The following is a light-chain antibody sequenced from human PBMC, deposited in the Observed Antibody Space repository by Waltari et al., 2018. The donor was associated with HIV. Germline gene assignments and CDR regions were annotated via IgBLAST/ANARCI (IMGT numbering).Light chain of an antibody. CDR1: SSDVGGYTY. V-gene: IGLV2-14*01. Sequence: QSALTQPASVSGSPGQSITISCTGTSSDVGGYTYVSWYQQPPGKAPKLMIYDVSNRPSGVSNRFSGSKSGNTASLTISGLQAEDEADYYCSSYTSSSPVVFGGGTKLTVL. CDR2: DVS. CDR3: SSYTSSSPVV. J-gene: IGLJ2*01.